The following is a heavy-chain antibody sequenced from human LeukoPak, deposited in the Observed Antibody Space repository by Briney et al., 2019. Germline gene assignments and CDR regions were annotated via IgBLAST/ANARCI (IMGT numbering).Heavy chain of an antibody. Sequence: GGSLRLSCAASGFIVSSSYTSWLRQAPGKGLEWVSVIYTGGNTYYADFVKGRFIISRDNSKNTLYLQMNNLRVEDTAVYYCAGHDWFDPWGQGTLVTVSS. J-gene: IGHJ5*02. CDR1: GFIVSSSY. V-gene: IGHV3-53*01. CDR2: IYTGGNT. CDR3: AGHDWFDP.